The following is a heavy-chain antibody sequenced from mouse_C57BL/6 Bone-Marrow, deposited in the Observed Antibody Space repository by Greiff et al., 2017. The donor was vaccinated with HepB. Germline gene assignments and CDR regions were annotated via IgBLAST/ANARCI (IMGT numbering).Heavy chain of an antibody. CDR3: ARHEDKPYGSSPFAY. J-gene: IGHJ3*01. CDR2: VYPGSGSI. V-gene: IGHV1-62-2*01. Sequence: VQLQQSGAELVKPGASVKLSCKASGYTFTEYTIHWVKQRSGQGLEWIGWVYPGSGSIKYNEKIKDKATLTADKSSSPVSMELSRWTAEDSAVYFCARHEDKPYGSSPFAYWGQGTLVTVSA. CDR1: GYTFTEYT. D-gene: IGHD1-1*01.